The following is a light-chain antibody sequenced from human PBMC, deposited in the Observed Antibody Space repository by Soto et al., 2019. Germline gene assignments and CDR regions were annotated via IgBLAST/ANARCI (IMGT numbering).Light chain of an antibody. CDR1: SSDIGSYNY. CDR3: CSYPPTTAHV. CDR2: GVT. J-gene: IGLJ1*01. V-gene: IGLV2-14*03. Sequence: QSALAQPASVSGSPGQSITISCTGTSSDIGSYNYISWYQQHPDKGPKVIIYGVTNRPSGVSNRFSGSKSGYTASLTISGLQADYEADYYCCSYPPTTAHVFGTGTQLTVL.